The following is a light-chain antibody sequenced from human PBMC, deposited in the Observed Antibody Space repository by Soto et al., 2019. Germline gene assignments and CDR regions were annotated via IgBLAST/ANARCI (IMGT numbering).Light chain of an antibody. CDR2: DAS. CDR3: QHYGGMWA. CDR1: QSITNR. V-gene: IGKV1-5*01. J-gene: IGKJ1*01. Sequence: IQMTQSPSPLSASVGDRVTITCRASQSITNRLAWYQQKPGKAPKVLIYDASSLESGVPSRLSGSGSGTEFSLTISSMKPDDFATDCCQHYGGMWAFGQGTKVDIK.